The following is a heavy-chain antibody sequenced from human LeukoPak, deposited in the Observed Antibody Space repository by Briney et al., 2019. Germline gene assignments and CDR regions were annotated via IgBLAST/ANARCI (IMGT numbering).Heavy chain of an antibody. CDR1: GDSITSYY. V-gene: IGHV4-59*01. J-gene: IGHJ4*02. CDR2: IYYSGST. CDR3: ARKQGDY. D-gene: IGHD1/OR15-1a*01. Sequence: SETLSLTCTVSGDSITSYYWTWIRQPPGKGREWIGYIYYSGSTNYNPSLKSRVTISVDTSKNQFSLRLSSVTAADTAVYYCARKQGDYWGQGTLVTVSS.